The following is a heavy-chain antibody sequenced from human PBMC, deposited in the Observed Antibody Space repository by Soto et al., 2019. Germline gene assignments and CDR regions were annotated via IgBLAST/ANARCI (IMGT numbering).Heavy chain of an antibody. CDR1: GFDFSDFH. CDR2: ISSSLGHT. Sequence: GGTLRLSCVASGFDFSDFHRSWVRQAPGKGLEWISYISSSLGHTDYAESVKGRFTISRDNAKSSVLLEMSDLRSDDTAVYYCATNWNFGLDFWGQGTLVTVSS. D-gene: IGHD1-1*01. CDR3: ATNWNFGLDF. V-gene: IGHV3-11*03. J-gene: IGHJ4*02.